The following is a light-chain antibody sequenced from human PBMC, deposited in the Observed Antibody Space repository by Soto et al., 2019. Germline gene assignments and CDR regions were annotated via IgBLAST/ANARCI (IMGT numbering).Light chain of an antibody. Sequence: IVLTQSQGTLSLSPLERATLSCSPCKSVSSSYLAWYQHTPGQAPRLLIYGASSRAAGIPDRFSGSESGTDFTLTISRLEPEDFAVYYCQQYVSSPRTFGQGTKVDI. V-gene: IGKV3-20*01. CDR1: KSVSSSY. J-gene: IGKJ1*01. CDR2: GAS. CDR3: QQYVSSPRT.